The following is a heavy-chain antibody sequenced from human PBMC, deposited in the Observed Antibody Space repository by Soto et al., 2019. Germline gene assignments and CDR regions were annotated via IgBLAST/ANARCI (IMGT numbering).Heavy chain of an antibody. Sequence: SLRLSCAASGFAFSSYGMHWVRQAPGKGLEWVAVISYDGSNKYYADSVKGRFTISRDNSKNTLYLQMNSLRAEDTAVYYCAKDLHVVIRSYYYYGMDVSGPGTTVTVSS. CDR1: GFAFSSYG. D-gene: IGHD2-21*01. V-gene: IGHV3-30*18. CDR2: ISYDGSNK. CDR3: AKDLHVVIRSYYYYGMDV. J-gene: IGHJ6*02.